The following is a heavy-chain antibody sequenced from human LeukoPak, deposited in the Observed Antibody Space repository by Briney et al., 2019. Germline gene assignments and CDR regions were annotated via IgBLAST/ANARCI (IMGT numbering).Heavy chain of an antibody. Sequence: GASVKLSCKTSGYTFTRYAMHWVRQAPGQRLEWMGWVNAGSDYTKYSQKLQGRVTISRDTSASTVYMELNSLSSEDTALYYCARERYGALDFWGQGTLVTVSS. CDR3: ARERYGALDF. J-gene: IGHJ4*02. CDR2: VNAGSDYT. V-gene: IGHV1-3*01. CDR1: GYTFTRYA. D-gene: IGHD4/OR15-4a*01.